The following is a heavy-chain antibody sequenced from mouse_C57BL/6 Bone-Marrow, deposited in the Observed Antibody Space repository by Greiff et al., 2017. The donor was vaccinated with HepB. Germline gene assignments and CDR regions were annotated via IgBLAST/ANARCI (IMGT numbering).Heavy chain of an antibody. CDR2: IYPGSGST. CDR1: GYTFTSYW. CDR3: AWYYGSSYLFFDY. V-gene: IGHV1-55*01. Sequence: VQLQQPGAELVKPGASVKMSCKASGYTFTSYWITWVKQRPGQGLEWIGDIYPGSGSTNYNEKFKSKATLTVDTSSSTAYMQLSSLTSEDSAVYYCAWYYGSSYLFFDYWGQGTTLTVSS. J-gene: IGHJ2*01. D-gene: IGHD1-1*01.